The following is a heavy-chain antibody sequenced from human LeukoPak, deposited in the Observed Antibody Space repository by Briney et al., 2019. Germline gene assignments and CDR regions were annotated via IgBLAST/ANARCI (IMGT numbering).Heavy chain of an antibody. CDR2: ISGSGGST. D-gene: IGHD3-22*01. CDR3: AKDILGLYDSNGQS. Sequence: GGSLRLSCAASGFTFSSYAMSWVRQAPGKGLEWVSAISGSGGSTYYADSVKGRFTISRDNSKNTLYLQMNSLRAEDTAVYYCAKDILGLYDSNGQSWGQGTLVTVSS. J-gene: IGHJ4*02. CDR1: GFTFSSYA. V-gene: IGHV3-23*01.